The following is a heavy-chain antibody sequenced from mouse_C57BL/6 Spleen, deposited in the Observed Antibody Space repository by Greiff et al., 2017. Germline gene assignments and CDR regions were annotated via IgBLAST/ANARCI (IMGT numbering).Heavy chain of an antibody. V-gene: IGHV2-9-1*01. CDR3: DRESGQLRNRDYYAMDY. CDR1: GFSFTSYA. CDR2: IWTGGGT. J-gene: IGHJ4*01. D-gene: IGHD3-2*02. Sequence: QVQLQESGPGLVAPSQSLSITCTVSGFSFTSYAISWVRQPPGKGLEWLGVIWTGGGTNYNSALKSRLSISKDNSKSQVFLKMNSLQTDDTDRYYCDRESGQLRNRDYYAMDYWGQGTSVTVSS.